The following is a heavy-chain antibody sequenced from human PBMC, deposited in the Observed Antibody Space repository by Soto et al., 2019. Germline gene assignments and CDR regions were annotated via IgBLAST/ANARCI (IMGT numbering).Heavy chain of an antibody. J-gene: IGHJ4*02. V-gene: IGHV1-58*01. CDR3: AAGPSEDFWSGYSPEFDY. CDR1: GFTFTSSA. CDR2: IVVGSGNT. D-gene: IGHD3-3*01. Sequence: QMQLVQSGPEVKKPGTSVKFSCKASGFTFTSSAVQWVRQARGQRLEWIGWIVVGSGNTNYAQKFQERVTITRDMSTSTAYMELSSLRSEDTAMYYCAAGPSEDFWSGYSPEFDYWCQGTLVTVSS.